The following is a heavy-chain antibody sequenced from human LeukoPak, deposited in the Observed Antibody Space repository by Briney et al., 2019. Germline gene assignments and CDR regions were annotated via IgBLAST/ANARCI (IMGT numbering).Heavy chain of an antibody. D-gene: IGHD2-15*01. Sequence: GGSLRLSCAASGFTFSSYGMHWLRQAQGKVLEWVAYIRFDGDDEHYLDSVKGRFSISRDNPRNTLYLQMNGLRPEDTAVDYCTGGGGYCSGGRCYGDYSMDVWGQGTTVTGSS. J-gene: IGHJ6*01. V-gene: IGHV3-30*02. CDR2: IRFDGDDE. CDR3: TGGGGYCSGGRCYGDYSMDV. CDR1: GFTFSSYG.